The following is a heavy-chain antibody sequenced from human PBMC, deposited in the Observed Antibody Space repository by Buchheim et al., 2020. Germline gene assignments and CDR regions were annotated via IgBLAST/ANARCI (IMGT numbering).Heavy chain of an antibody. V-gene: IGHV4-61*02. CDR3: ARARITIFGVVIDY. D-gene: IGHD3-3*01. Sequence: QVQLQESGPGLVKPSQTLSLTCTVSGGSISRGSYYWSWIRQPAGKGLEWIGRIYTSGSTNYNPSLKSRVTISVDTSKNQFSLKLSSVTAADTAVYYCARARITIFGVVIDYWGQGTL. CDR2: IYTSGST. J-gene: IGHJ4*02. CDR1: GGSISRGSYY.